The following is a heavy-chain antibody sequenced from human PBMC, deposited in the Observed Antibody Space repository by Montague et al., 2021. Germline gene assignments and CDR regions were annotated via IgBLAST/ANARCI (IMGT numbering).Heavy chain of an antibody. Sequence: SLRLSCAASGFTFSNYWMCWVRQAPGKGLEWVANMKEDGRERYYVESVKGRFTISRDNAKNSVYLQMNSLRAEDTAVYYCAKDRSGWHGALGDWGQGTQVTVSS. V-gene: IGHV3-7*01. CDR2: MKEDGRER. CDR3: AKDRSGWHGALGD. CDR1: GFTFSNYW. J-gene: IGHJ4*02. D-gene: IGHD6-19*01.